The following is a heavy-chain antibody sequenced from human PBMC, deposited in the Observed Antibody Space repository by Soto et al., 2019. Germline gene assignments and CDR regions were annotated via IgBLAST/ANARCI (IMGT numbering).Heavy chain of an antibody. CDR1: GGSISSGGYS. CDR3: ASGRDGYNPGGFDY. V-gene: IGHV4-30-2*02. D-gene: IGHD5-12*01. J-gene: IGHJ4*02. Sequence: SETLSLTCAVSGGSISSGGYSWSWIRQPPGKGLEWIGYIYHSGSTYYNPSLKSRVTISVDTSISTAYMELSRLRSDDTAVYYCASGRDGYNPGGFDYWGQGTLVTVSS. CDR2: IYHSGST.